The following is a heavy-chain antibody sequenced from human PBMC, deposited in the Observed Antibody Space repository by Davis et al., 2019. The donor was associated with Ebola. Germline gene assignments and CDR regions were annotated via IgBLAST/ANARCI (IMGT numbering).Heavy chain of an antibody. D-gene: IGHD6-6*01. CDR3: TCIAARPDDDY. CDR2: IRSKANSYAT. V-gene: IGHV3-73*01. J-gene: IGHJ4*02. Sequence: GESLKISCAASGFTFSGSAMHWVRQASGKGLEWVGRIRSKANSYATACAASVKGRFTISRDDSKNTAYLQMNSLKTEDTAVYYCTCIAARPDDDYWGQGTLVTVSS. CDR1: GFTFSGSA.